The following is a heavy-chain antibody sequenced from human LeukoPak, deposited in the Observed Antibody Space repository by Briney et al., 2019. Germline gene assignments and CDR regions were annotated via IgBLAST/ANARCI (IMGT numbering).Heavy chain of an antibody. Sequence: GGSLRLSCTTSGFTFRNYGXXXVXQAPGXXXXXXXXXXXYCFTSFXSASVQGRFTISRDNSKDTLYLQMHTRESADTAIYYCVRGPARGFYYGTCYDFDYWGQGTLVTVSS. CDR1: GFTFRNYG. J-gene: IGHJ4*02. V-gene: IGHV3-NL1*01. CDR2: XXXYCFTS. CDR3: VRGPARGFYYGTCYDFDY. D-gene: IGHD2-15*01.